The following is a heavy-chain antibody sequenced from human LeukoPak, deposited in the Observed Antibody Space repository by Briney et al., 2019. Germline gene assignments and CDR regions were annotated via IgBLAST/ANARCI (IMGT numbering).Heavy chain of an antibody. D-gene: IGHD1-26*01. V-gene: IGHV3-30-3*01. CDR3: ARVIGVGATTYFDY. Sequence: PGGSLRLSCAASGFTFSSYAMHWVRQAPGKGLEWVAVISYDGSNKYYADSVKGRFTISRDNSKNTLYLQMNSLRAEDTAVYYCARVIGVGATTYFDYWGQGTLVTVSS. J-gene: IGHJ4*02. CDR2: ISYDGSNK. CDR1: GFTFSSYA.